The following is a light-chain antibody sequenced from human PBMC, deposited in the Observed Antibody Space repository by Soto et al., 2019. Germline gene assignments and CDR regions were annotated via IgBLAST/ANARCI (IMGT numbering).Light chain of an antibody. CDR3: QQSYSTPVT. CDR1: QSISSY. V-gene: IGKV1-39*01. CDR2: AAS. Sequence: IQRTKFSCCLCASVVDRLTITCRASQSISSYLNWYQQKPGKAPKLLIYAASSLQSGVPSRFSGSGSGTDFTLTISSLQPEDFATYYCQQSYSTPVTFGQRTRLEIK. J-gene: IGKJ5*01.